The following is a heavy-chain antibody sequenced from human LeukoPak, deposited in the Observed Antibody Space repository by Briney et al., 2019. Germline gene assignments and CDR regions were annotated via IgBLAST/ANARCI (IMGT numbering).Heavy chain of an antibody. CDR2: VIYGGRT. D-gene: IGHD2-2*01. J-gene: IGHJ5*02. V-gene: IGHV4-59*08. CDR1: GDSMSSYH. Sequence: SETLPLTCTVSGDSMSSYHWSWLRQPPGKGLEWIGYVIYGGRTNYNPSLKSRVIISVDKSKNQFSLKVNSVTAADTAVYYCATHRVVASAGWFDPWGQGTLVTVSS. CDR3: ATHRVVASAGWFDP.